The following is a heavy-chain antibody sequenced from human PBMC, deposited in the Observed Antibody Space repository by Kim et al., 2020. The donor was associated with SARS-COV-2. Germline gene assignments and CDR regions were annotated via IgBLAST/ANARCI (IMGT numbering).Heavy chain of an antibody. CDR2: ISWNSVGV. J-gene: IGHJ4*02. CDR1: GFRFDDAA. D-gene: IGHD1-1*01. CDR3: AKGAGTNWRFFEN. Sequence: GGSLRLSCAASGFRFDDAAMHWVRQTPQKGLEWVSGISWNSVGVGYAESVKGRFAISRDNDNKSVFLQMNNLRGDDTAFYYCAKGAGTNWRFFENWGQGILVNLSS. V-gene: IGHV3-9*01.